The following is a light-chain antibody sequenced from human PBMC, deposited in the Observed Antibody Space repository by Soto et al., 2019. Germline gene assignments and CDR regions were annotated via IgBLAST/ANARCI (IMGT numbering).Light chain of an antibody. Sequence: EIVLTQSPATLSLSPGERATLSCRASQSVSSYLAWYQQKPGQAPRLLIYDASNRATGIPVRFSGSGSGTDFTLTISSLQPEDVAAYYCQKYNSAPITFGGGTKVDIK. CDR1: QSVSSY. CDR2: DAS. CDR3: QKYNSAPIT. J-gene: IGKJ4*01. V-gene: IGKV3-11*01.